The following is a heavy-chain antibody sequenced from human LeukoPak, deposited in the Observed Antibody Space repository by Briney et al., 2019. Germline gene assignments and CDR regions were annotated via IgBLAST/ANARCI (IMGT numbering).Heavy chain of an antibody. V-gene: IGHV1-58*02. D-gene: IGHD6-13*01. Sequence: GASVKVSCKASGGTFSSYAISWVRQAPGQGLEWIGWIVVGSGNTNYAQKFQERVTITRDMSTSTAYMELSSLRSEDTAVYYCARGYSSSWYTVNLYYFDYWGQGTLVTVSS. CDR3: ARGYSSSWYTVNLYYFDY. CDR1: GGTFSSYA. CDR2: IVVGSGNT. J-gene: IGHJ4*02.